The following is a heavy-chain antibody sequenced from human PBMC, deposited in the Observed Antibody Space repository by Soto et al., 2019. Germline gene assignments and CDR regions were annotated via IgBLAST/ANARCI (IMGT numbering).Heavy chain of an antibody. V-gene: IGHV1-8*01. Sequence: QVHLVQSGAEVKKPGASVKVSCEASGYTFTSYDINWVRQAAGQGLEWMGWMNPSSDNTAYAQNFQGRAVLTRNAAISTAYMELSSLRPEDTAVYCCARGYSGHDLRYGMDVWGQGTTVTVSS. CDR3: ARGYSGHDLRYGMDV. CDR1: GYTFTSYD. D-gene: IGHD5-12*01. J-gene: IGHJ6*02. CDR2: MNPSSDNT.